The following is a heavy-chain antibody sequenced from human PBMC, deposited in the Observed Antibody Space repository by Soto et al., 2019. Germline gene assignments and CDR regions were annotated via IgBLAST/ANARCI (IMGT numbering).Heavy chain of an antibody. D-gene: IGHD3-10*01. Sequence: QMQLVQSGAEVKKPGASVTVSCKASGYTFNTYDINWVLKAPGQGLDWMGWMNPNSGNRAYAQRIVGRVTLTTDNSISTSFMELNSLTSDDTAVYYCARGRSYFGSGSYCDYWGHGTLVTVSA. CDR3: ARGRSYFGSGSYCDY. CDR1: GYTFNTYD. CDR2: MNPNSGNR. J-gene: IGHJ4*01. V-gene: IGHV1-8*01.